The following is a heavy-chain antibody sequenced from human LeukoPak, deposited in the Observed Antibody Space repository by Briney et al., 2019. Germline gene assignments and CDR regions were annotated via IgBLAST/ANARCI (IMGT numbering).Heavy chain of an antibody. V-gene: IGHV3-74*01. CDR3: ARDYYDSSGYWSYFDY. Sequence: GGSLRLSCAASGFTFSTSWMHWVRQAPGKGLEWVSRINSDGTTTSYADSVKGRFAISRDNAKNSLYLQMNSLRAEDTAVYYCARDYYDSSGYWSYFDYWGQGTLVTVSS. D-gene: IGHD3-22*01. CDR2: INSDGTTT. J-gene: IGHJ4*02. CDR1: GFTFSTSW.